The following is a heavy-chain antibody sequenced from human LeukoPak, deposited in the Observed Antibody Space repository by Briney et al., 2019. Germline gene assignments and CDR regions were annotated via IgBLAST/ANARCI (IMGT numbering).Heavy chain of an antibody. D-gene: IGHD6-19*01. V-gene: IGHV1-69*13. CDR1: GGTFSSYA. CDR3: ARDNRGYSSGWYANY. Sequence: SVKVSCKASGGTFSSYAISWVRQAPGQGLEWMGGIIPIFGTANYAQKFQGRVTITADESTSTAYMELSSLRSEDTAVYYCARDNRGYSSGWYANYWGQGTLVTVSS. CDR2: IIPIFGTA. J-gene: IGHJ4*02.